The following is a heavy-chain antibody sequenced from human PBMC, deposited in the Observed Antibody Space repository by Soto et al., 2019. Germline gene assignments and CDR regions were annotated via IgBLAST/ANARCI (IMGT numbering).Heavy chain of an antibody. CDR3: ARAVAVAADFDY. J-gene: IGHJ4*02. Sequence: VASVKVSCKASGYTFTSYAMHWVRQAPGQRLEWMGWINAGNGNTKYSQKFQGRVTITRDTSASTAYMELSSLRSEDTAVYYCARAVAVAADFDYWGQGTLVTV. V-gene: IGHV1-3*01. D-gene: IGHD6-19*01. CDR2: INAGNGNT. CDR1: GYTFTSYA.